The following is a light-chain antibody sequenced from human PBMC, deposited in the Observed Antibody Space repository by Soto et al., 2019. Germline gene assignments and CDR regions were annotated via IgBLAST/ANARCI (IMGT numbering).Light chain of an antibody. CDR3: SSFTSTSTHVI. Sequence: QSALTQPASVSGSPGQSITISCTGTSSDVGAYKYVSWYQQHPGKAPKVMIYEVTNWPSGVSNRFSGSKSGNTASLTISGLQAEDEADYYCSSFTSTSTHVIFGGGTKLTVL. CDR1: SSDVGAYKY. V-gene: IGLV2-14*01. CDR2: EVT. J-gene: IGLJ2*01.